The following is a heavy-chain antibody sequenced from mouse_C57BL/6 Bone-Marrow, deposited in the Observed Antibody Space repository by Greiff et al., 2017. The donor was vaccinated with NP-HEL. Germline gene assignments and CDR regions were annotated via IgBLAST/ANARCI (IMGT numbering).Heavy chain of an antibody. Sequence: VQLQQSGAELVRPGTSVKVSCKASGYAFTNYLIEWVKQRPGQGLEWIGVINPGSGGTNYNEKFKGKATLTADKSSSTAYMQLSSLTSEDSAVYFCARYSNYPYYFDYWGQGTTLTVSS. V-gene: IGHV1-54*01. D-gene: IGHD2-5*01. CDR2: INPGSGGT. J-gene: IGHJ2*01. CDR3: ARYSNYPYYFDY. CDR1: GYAFTNYL.